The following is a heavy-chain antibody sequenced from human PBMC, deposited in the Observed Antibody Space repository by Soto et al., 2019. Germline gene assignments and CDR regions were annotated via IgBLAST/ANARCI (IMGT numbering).Heavy chain of an antibody. CDR3: ARLESGSLDF. V-gene: IGHV3-7*01. CDR1: GFTFVNYW. J-gene: IGHJ4*02. CDR2: IKLDGSDQ. Sequence: EVQLVESGGGLVQPGWSLRLSCAASGFTFVNYWMNWVRQAPGKGLEWVGKIKLDGSDQYYVDSVKGRFTISRDNAHNSLYLQMNNLRAEDTAIYYCARLESGSLDFWGQGTLVTVSS. D-gene: IGHD1-26*01.